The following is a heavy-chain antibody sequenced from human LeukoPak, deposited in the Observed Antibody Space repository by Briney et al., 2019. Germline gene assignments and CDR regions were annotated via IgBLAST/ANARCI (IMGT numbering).Heavy chain of an antibody. V-gene: IGHV3-48*03. CDR1: GFTFSGYE. CDR3: ARESQVGASSFDY. CDR2: IGSSGSTK. Sequence: GGSLRLSCAASGFTFSGYEMNWVRQAPGKGLEWVPYIGSSGSTKYYADSVKGRFTISRDNAKHSLYLQMNGLRAEDTAVYYCARESQVGASSFDYWGQGTLVTVSS. J-gene: IGHJ4*02. D-gene: IGHD1-26*01.